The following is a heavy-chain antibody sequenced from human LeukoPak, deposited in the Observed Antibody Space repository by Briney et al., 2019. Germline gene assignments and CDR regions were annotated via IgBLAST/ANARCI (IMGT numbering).Heavy chain of an antibody. J-gene: IGHJ6*03. CDR2: ISSSGTTT. CDR1: VFTVNTYE. D-gene: IGHD6-6*01. CDR3: ASSLVKTIAARPQYYYYMDV. V-gene: IGHV3-48*03. Sequence: GGSLRLSCTVSVFTVNTYEMNWVRQAPGKGLEWVSYISSSGTTTYYADSVKGRFTISRDNAKNSLFLQMDSLRAEDTAVYFCASSLVKTIAARPQYYYYMDVWGTGTTVTVSS.